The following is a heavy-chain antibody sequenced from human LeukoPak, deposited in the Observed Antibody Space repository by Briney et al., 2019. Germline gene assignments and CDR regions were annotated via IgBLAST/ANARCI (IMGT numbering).Heavy chain of an antibody. Sequence: PGGSLRLSCAASGFTFSTYGMSWVRQAPGKGLEWVSAISGNGGRTYYADSVKGRFAISRDNSKNTMYLQMNSLRGVDTAVYYCAKDLNWAFDYWGQGTLVTVSS. CDR1: GFTFSTYG. D-gene: IGHD7-27*01. CDR2: ISGNGGRT. J-gene: IGHJ4*02. CDR3: AKDLNWAFDY. V-gene: IGHV3-23*01.